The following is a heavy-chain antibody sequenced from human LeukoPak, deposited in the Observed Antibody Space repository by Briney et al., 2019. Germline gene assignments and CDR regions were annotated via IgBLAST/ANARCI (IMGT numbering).Heavy chain of an antibody. Sequence: ASVKVSCKASGYTFTGYYMHWVRQAPGQGLEWMGWINPNSGGTNYAQKFQGRVTMTRDTSISTAYMELSRLRSDDTAVYYCARDLNIAVAGGGGVDYWGQGTLVTVSS. CDR1: GYTFTGYY. V-gene: IGHV1-2*02. J-gene: IGHJ4*02. CDR2: INPNSGGT. CDR3: ARDLNIAVAGGGGVDY. D-gene: IGHD6-19*01.